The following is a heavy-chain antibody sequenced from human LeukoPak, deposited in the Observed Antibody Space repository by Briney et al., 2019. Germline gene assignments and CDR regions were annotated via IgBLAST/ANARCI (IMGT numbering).Heavy chain of an antibody. J-gene: IGHJ6*03. CDR3: ARLIAAAGTKGYYYYMDV. CDR2: INHSGST. V-gene: IGHV4-34*01. CDR1: GGSFSGYY. Sequence: ETLSLTCAVYGGSFSGYYWSWIRRPPGKGLEWIGEINHSGSTNYNPSLKSRVTISVDTSKNQFSLKPSSVTAADTAVYYCARLIAAAGTKGYYYYMDVWGKGTTVTISS. D-gene: IGHD6-13*01.